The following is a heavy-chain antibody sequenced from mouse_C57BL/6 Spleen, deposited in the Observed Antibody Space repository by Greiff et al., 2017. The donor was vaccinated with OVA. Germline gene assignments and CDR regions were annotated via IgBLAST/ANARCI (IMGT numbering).Heavy chain of an antibody. V-gene: IGHV5-16*02. CDR1: GFTFSDYY. J-gene: IGHJ1*03. Sequence: EVKLVESEGGLVQPGSSMKLSCTASGFTFSDYYMAWVRQVPEKGLEWVANINYDGSSTYYLDSLKSRFIISRDNAKNILYLQMSSLKSEDTATYYCARRYSNYGWYFDVWGTGTTVTVSS. CDR3: ARRYSNYGWYFDV. CDR2: INYDGSST. D-gene: IGHD2-5*01.